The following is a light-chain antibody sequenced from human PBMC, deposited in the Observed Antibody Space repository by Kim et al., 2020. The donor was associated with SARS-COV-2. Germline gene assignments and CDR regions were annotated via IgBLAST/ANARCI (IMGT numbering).Light chain of an antibody. CDR1: QSVSSNY. CDR2: GAS. V-gene: IGKV3-20*01. CDR3: QQYGNSPPMYT. J-gene: IGKJ2*01. Sequence: EIVLTQSPGTLSLSPGERATLSCRASQSVSSNYLAWYQQKPGQAPRLLIYGASSRATGIPDRFSGSGSGTDFTLTISRLEPEDFAVYYYQQYGNSPPMYTFGQGTKLEI.